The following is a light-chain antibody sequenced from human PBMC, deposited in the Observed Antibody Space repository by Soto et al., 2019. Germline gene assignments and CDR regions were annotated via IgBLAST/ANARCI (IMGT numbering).Light chain of an antibody. CDR3: QQYDNWPLT. CDR1: QSVDSN. CDR2: GAS. J-gene: IGKJ4*01. V-gene: IGKV3D-15*01. Sequence: EIVMTQSPSTLSVSPGERATLSCMASQSVDSNLAWYQQKPGQAPRLLIFGASTRATGIPARFSGSGSGTDFTLTISSLQSEDFGVYFCQQYDNWPLTCGGGTKGDIK.